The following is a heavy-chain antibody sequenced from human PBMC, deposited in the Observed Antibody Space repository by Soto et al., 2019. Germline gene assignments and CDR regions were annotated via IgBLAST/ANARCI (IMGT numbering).Heavy chain of an antibody. Sequence: ASVKVSCKASGYTFTSYDINWVRQATGQGLEWMGWMNPNSGNTGYAQKFQGRVTMTRNTSISTAYMELSSLRSEDTAVDYCARGITLSGSYLYYYYYMDVWGKRTTVTVSS. CDR1: GYTFTSYD. D-gene: IGHD3-10*01. J-gene: IGHJ6*03. CDR2: MNPNSGNT. V-gene: IGHV1-8*01. CDR3: ARGITLSGSYLYYYYYMDV.